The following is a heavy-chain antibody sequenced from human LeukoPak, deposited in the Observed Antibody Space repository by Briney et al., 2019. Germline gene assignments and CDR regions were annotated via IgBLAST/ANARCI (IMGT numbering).Heavy chain of an antibody. CDR1: GFTFSCYG. D-gene: IGHD6-13*01. CDR3: AKVGRWYTFDY. CDR2: ISYDGSNK. Sequence: GRSLRLSCAASGFTFSCYGMHWVRQAPGKGLEWVAVISYDGSNKYYADSVKGRFTISRDNSKNTLYLQMNSLRAEDTAVYYCAKVGRWYTFDYWGQGTLVTVSS. J-gene: IGHJ4*02. V-gene: IGHV3-30*18.